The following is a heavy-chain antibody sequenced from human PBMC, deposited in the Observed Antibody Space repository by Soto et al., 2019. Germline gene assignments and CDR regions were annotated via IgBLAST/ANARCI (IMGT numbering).Heavy chain of an antibody. CDR3: VRDRGWNDAFDI. Sequence: SETLSLTCTVSGGSISISSYYWCWIRHPPGKGLEWIGSIYYSGSTYYNPSLKSRVTISVDTSKNQFSLKLSSVTAADTAVYYCVRDRGWNDAFDIWGQGTMVTVSS. V-gene: IGHV4-39*02. CDR1: GGSISISSYY. J-gene: IGHJ3*02. CDR2: IYYSGST. D-gene: IGHD1-1*01.